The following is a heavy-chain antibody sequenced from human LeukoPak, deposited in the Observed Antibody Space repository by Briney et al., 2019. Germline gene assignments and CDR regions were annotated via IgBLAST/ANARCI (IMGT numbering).Heavy chain of an antibody. CDR2: ISWNSGSI. CDR1: GFTFDDYA. CDR3: AKDIRWELLSYFDY. Sequence: PGRSLRLSCAASGFTFDDYAMHWVRQAPGKGLEWVSGISWNSGSIGYADSVKGRFTISRDNAKNSLYLQMNSLRAEDTALYYCAKDIRWELLSYFDYWGQGTPVTVSS. D-gene: IGHD1-26*01. J-gene: IGHJ4*02. V-gene: IGHV3-9*01.